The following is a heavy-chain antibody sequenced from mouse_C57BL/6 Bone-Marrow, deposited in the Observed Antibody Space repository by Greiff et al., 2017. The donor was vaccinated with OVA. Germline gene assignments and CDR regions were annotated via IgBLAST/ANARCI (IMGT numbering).Heavy chain of an antibody. CDR1: GYTFTSYW. V-gene: IGHV1-69*01. CDR2: IDPSDSYT. Sequence: QVQLKESGAELVMPGASVKLSCKASGYTFTSYWMHWVKQRPGQGLEWIGEIDPSDSYTNYNQKFKGKSTLTVDKSSSTAYMQLSSLTSEDSAVYYCARSTTAGVAYWGQGTLVTVSA. D-gene: IGHD1-2*01. J-gene: IGHJ3*01. CDR3: ARSTTAGVAY.